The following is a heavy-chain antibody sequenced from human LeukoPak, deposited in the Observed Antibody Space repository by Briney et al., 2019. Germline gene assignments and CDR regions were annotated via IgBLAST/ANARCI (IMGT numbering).Heavy chain of an antibody. D-gene: IGHD6-13*01. V-gene: IGHV4-39*07. J-gene: IGHJ4*02. Sequence: SETLSLTCTVSGDSFSSVTDYWAWIRQPPGKGLEWIASGDYSGGTYYNPSLESRVAISADMSKNQISLKLTSVTGADTAVYYCAGERGEEYSSGWYKTNYFDNWVQGIRVTVSS. CDR2: GDYSGGT. CDR1: GDSFSSVTDY. CDR3: AGERGEEYSSGWYKTNYFDN.